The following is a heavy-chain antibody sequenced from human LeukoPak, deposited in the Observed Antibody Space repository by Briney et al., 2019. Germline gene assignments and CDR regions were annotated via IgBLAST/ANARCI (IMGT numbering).Heavy chain of an antibody. CDR3: ARLRWSAVAGTTLSWFDS. CDR2: IKQDGSEK. J-gene: IGHJ5*01. V-gene: IGHV3-7*03. Sequence: GGSLRLSCAASGFIFSGNWMSWVRQALGKGLECVANIKQDGSEKYYVGSVKGRFTISRDNAKNSLYLQMNSLRAEDTAMYYCARLRWSAVAGTTLSWFDSWGQGTLVTVSS. CDR1: GFIFSGNW. D-gene: IGHD6-19*01.